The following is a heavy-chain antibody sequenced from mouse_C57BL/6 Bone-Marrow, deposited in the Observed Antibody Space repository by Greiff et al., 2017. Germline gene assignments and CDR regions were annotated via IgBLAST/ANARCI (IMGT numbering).Heavy chain of an antibody. Sequence: VMLVESGPELVKPGASVTISCKASGYAFSSSWMNWVKQRPGKGLEWIGRIYPGDGDTNYNGKFKGKATLTADKSTSTAYMQLSSLTSEDSAVYFCARGRILFFLGYWGQGATLTVSS. CDR2: IYPGDGDT. CDR1: GYAFSSSW. CDR3: ARGRILFFLGY. J-gene: IGHJ2*01. V-gene: IGHV1-82*01.